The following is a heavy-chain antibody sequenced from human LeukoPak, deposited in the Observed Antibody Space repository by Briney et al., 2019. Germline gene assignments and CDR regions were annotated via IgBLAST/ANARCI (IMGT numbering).Heavy chain of an antibody. CDR1: GFTFSSYE. V-gene: IGHV3-48*03. Sequence: GGSLRLSCAASGFTFSSYEMNWVRQAPGKGLDWVSYISTSGSTIYYADSVKGRFTISRDNAKNTLYLQMNSLRAEDTAVYYCAELGITMIGGVWGKGTTVTISS. D-gene: IGHD3-10*02. CDR2: ISTSGSTI. CDR3: AELGITMIGGV. J-gene: IGHJ6*04.